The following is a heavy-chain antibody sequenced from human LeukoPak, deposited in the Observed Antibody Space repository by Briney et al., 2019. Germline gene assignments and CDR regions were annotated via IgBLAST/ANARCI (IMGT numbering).Heavy chain of an antibody. CDR3: ARDPAATHSSTWYSFDI. J-gene: IGHJ3*02. CDR2: INTNTGNP. Sequence: GASVKVSCKASGYTLTSYDINWVRQATGQGLEWMGWINTNTGNPTYAQGFTGRFVFALDTSVSTAYLQISSLKAEDTAVYYCARDPAATHSSTWYSFDILGQGTMVTVSS. CDR1: GYTLTSYD. D-gene: IGHD6-13*01. V-gene: IGHV7-4-1*02.